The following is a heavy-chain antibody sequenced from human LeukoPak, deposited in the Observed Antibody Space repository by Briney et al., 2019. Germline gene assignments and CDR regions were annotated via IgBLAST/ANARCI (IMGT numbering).Heavy chain of an antibody. J-gene: IGHJ5*02. CDR2: IKQDGTEK. CDR1: GLTFRNYW. Sequence: SGGSLRLSCAASGLTFRNYWMSWVSQAPGKGLEWVANIKQDGTEKYYVDSVKGRFTISRDNANNSLYLQMNSLRDEDTAVYYCARVLYGDYVGWFDHWGQGTLVTVSS. D-gene: IGHD4-17*01. CDR3: ARVLYGDYVGWFDH. V-gene: IGHV3-7*03.